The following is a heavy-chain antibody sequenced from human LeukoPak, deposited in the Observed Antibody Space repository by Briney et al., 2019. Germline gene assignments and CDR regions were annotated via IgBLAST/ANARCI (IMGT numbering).Heavy chain of an antibody. CDR3: ARHYPDYYYYMDV. D-gene: IGHD3-16*02. V-gene: IGHV4-59*08. Sequence: SSETLSLTCAVHGESFSGYYWSWIRQPPGKGLEWIGYIYTSGSTNYNPSLKSRVTISVDTSKNQFSLKLSSVTAADTAVYYCARHYPDYYYYMDVWGKGTTVTVSS. J-gene: IGHJ6*03. CDR1: GESFSGYY. CDR2: IYTSGST.